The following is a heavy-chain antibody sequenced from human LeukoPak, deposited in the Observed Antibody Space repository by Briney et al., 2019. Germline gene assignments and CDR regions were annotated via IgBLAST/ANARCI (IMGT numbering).Heavy chain of an antibody. Sequence: GGSLRLSCAASGFTFSDYYMSWIRQAPGKGLEWVSYISSSGSTIYYADSVKGRFTISRDNAKNSLYLQMNSLRAEDTAVYYCASPGVVPAAILADDAFDIWGQGTMVTVSS. CDR1: GFTFSDYY. J-gene: IGHJ3*02. D-gene: IGHD2-2*02. CDR3: ASPGVVPAAILADDAFDI. CDR2: ISSSGSTI. V-gene: IGHV3-11*04.